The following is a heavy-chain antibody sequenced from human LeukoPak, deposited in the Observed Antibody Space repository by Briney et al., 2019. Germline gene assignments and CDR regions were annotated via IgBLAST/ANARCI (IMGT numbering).Heavy chain of an antibody. V-gene: IGHV3-21*01. CDR3: ARSARSSSWF. CDR2: ISSSSSYI. D-gene: IGHD6-13*01. Sequence: GGSLRLSCAASGFTFSSYSMNWVRQAPGKGLEWVSSISSSSSYIYHADSVKGRFTISRDNAKNSLYLQMNSLRAEDTAVYYCARSARSSSWFWGQGTLVTVSS. J-gene: IGHJ4*02. CDR1: GFTFSSYS.